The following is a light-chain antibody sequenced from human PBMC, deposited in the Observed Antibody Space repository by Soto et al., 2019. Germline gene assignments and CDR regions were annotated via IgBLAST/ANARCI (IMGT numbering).Light chain of an antibody. CDR2: DVT. V-gene: IGLV2-11*01. J-gene: IGLJ1*01. CDR1: SSDVGAYNY. CDR3: CSYVGGWFV. Sequence: QSVLTQPRSVSGSPGHSVTISCTGTSSDVGAYNYVSWYQQRPGKAPKLLIYDVTERPSGVPDRFSGSKSGNTASLTISELQADDEADYYCCSYVGGWFVFGTGARVTVL.